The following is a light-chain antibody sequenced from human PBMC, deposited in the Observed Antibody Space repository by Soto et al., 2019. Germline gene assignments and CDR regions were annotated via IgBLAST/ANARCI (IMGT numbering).Light chain of an antibody. V-gene: IGKV3-20*01. CDR1: QSVSNNY. CDR2: GAS. J-gene: IGKJ4*01. Sequence: EIVLTQSPGTLSLSPGERATLSCRASQSVSNNYLAWYQQKPGQAPRLLIHGASSRATGIPDRFSGSGSATDFTLTISRLEPEDFAVYFCQQSGSSPLTFGGGTKVEIK. CDR3: QQSGSSPLT.